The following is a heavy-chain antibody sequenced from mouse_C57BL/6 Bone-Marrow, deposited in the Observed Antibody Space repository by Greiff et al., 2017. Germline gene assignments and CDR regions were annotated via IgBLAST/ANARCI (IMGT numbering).Heavy chain of an antibody. Sequence: EVQLQESGTVLARPGASVKMSCKTSGYTFTSYWMHWVKQKPGQGLEWIGAIYPGNSDTSYTQKFKGKANLKEVTSASTAYMERSSLTNEDSAVYYGMGYYAYYFDYWGQGTTLTVSS. D-gene: IGHD2-3*01. CDR1: GYTFTSYW. V-gene: IGHV1-5*01. CDR2: IYPGNSDT. J-gene: IGHJ2*01. CDR3: MGYYAYYFDY.